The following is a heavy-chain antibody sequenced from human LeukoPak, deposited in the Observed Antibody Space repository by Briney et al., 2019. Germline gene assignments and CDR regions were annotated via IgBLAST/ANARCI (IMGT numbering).Heavy chain of an antibody. CDR3: VKGYSNGVNNEVWLDP. Sequence: SETLSLTCSVSGGSISSRSYFWGWIRQPPGKGLEWIASLSYSGDTYYNRSLKSRVTMSVDTSKNQLSLKLNSMTAADTAVCYCVKGYSNGVNNEVWLDPWGQGTLVTVSS. J-gene: IGHJ5*02. CDR1: GGSISSRSYF. V-gene: IGHV4-39*07. D-gene: IGHD2-8*01. CDR2: LSYSGDT.